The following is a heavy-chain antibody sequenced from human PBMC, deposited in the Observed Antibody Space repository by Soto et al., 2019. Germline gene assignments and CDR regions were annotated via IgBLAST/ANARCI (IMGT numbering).Heavy chain of an antibody. Sequence: EVQLLESGGGLVQPGGSLRLSCAASGFTFSSYALSWVRQAPGKGLEWVSAISSSGAGTYYADSVKGRFTISRDNYKNTLFLQMNSLRAEDTAVCYCAKDKGCSTTNCHWNAFDIWGQGTMVTVSS. D-gene: IGHD2-2*01. CDR1: GFTFSSYA. V-gene: IGHV3-23*01. J-gene: IGHJ3*02. CDR2: ISSSGAGT. CDR3: AKDKGCSTTNCHWNAFDI.